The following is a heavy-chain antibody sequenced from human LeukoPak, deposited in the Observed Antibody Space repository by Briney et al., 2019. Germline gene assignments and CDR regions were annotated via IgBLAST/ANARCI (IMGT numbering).Heavy chain of an antibody. D-gene: IGHD2-2*01. V-gene: IGHV3-30*04. CDR1: GFTFSSYA. CDR2: ISYDGSNK. CDR3: ASCVYYSSTSWYFDY. J-gene: IGHJ4*02. Sequence: GGSLRLSCAASGFTFSSYAMHWVRQAPGKGLEWVAVISYDGSNKYYADSVKGRFTISRDNSKNTLYLQMNSLRAEDTAVYYCASCVYYSSTSWYFDYWGQGTLVTVSS.